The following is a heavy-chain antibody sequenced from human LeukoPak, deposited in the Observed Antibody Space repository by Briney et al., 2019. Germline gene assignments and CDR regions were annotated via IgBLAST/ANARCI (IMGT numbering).Heavy chain of an antibody. CDR2: IKQDGSEK. CDR1: GCTFSSYW. D-gene: IGHD2-2*02. J-gene: IGHJ6*02. V-gene: IGHV3-7*01. CDR3: ARIPTPRYYYYGMDV. Sequence: GGSLRLSCAASGCTFSSYWVSWVRQAPGKGLEWVANIKQDGSEKYYVDSVKGRFTISRDNAKNSLYLQMNSLRAEDTAVYYCARIPTPRYYYYGMDVWGQGTPVTVSS.